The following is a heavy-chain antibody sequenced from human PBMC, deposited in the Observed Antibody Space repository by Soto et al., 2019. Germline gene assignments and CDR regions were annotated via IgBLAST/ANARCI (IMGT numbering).Heavy chain of an antibody. CDR1: GFTFIHYG. Sequence: GSLRLSCAASGFTFIHYGMAWVRQAPGKGLEWVSVISGSGGTTYYADSVKGRFTISRDNSKSTVYLQMNSLRVEDTALYSCAKVIVLGASTIEFWGPGTLVTVSS. CDR3: AKVIVLGASTIEF. D-gene: IGHD6-6*01. CDR2: ISGSGGTT. V-gene: IGHV3-23*01. J-gene: IGHJ4*02.